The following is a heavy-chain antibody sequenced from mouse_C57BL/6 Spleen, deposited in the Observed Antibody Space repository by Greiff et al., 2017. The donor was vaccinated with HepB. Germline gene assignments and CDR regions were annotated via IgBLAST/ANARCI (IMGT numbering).Heavy chain of an antibody. CDR1: GYTFTDYE. D-gene: IGHD3-1*01. V-gene: IGHV1-15*01. Sequence: VQLQQSGAELVRPGASVTLSCKASGYTFTDYEMHWVKQTPVHGLEWIGAIDPETGGTAYNQKFKGKAILTADKSSSTAYMELRSLTSEDSAVYYCTRRHRDYFDYWGQGTTLTVSS. CDR3: TRRHRDYFDY. J-gene: IGHJ2*01. CDR2: IDPETGGT.